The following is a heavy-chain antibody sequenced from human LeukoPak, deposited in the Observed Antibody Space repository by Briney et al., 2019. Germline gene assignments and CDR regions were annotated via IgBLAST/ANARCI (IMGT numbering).Heavy chain of an antibody. J-gene: IGHJ4*02. V-gene: IGHV4-61*02. CDR3: ASPIFDYDSSGYYSPRFDY. Sequence: SETLSLTCTVSGGSISSGSYQWTWIRQPAGKGLEWIGRIYTSGSTNYNPSLKSRVTISVDTSKNQFSLKLSSVTAADTAVYYCASPIFDYDSSGYYSPRFDYWGQGTLVTVSS. CDR1: GGSISSGSYQ. D-gene: IGHD3-22*01. CDR2: IYTSGST.